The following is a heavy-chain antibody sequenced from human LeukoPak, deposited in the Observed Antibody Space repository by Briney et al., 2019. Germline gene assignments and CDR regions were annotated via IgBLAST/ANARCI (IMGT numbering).Heavy chain of an antibody. Sequence: SETLSLTCTLSGASICSYYWSWIRQPPGKGLEWIGYIYYSGSTKYNPSLKSRVTIPLDTSKNQFSLKLSPVTAVDTAVYYCAVGYNYGYLDYWGQGTLVTVSS. D-gene: IGHD5-18*01. CDR1: GASICSYY. CDR3: AVGYNYGYLDY. CDR2: IYYSGST. J-gene: IGHJ4*02. V-gene: IGHV4-59*01.